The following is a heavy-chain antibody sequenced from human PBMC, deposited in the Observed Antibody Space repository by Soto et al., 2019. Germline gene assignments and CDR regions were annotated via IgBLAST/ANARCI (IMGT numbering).Heavy chain of an antibody. Sequence: GGSLRLSCAATGFTFSVYAMTLFRQAPGKGLEWVSAVTANGGSTYSADSVKGRFTISRDNSKNTLFLQMNSLRAEDTAVYYCASLGVGDWANYYYYYGMDVWGQGTTVTVSS. J-gene: IGHJ6*02. V-gene: IGHV3-23*01. D-gene: IGHD2-21*02. CDR3: ASLGVGDWANYYYYYGMDV. CDR1: GFTFSVYA. CDR2: VTANGGST.